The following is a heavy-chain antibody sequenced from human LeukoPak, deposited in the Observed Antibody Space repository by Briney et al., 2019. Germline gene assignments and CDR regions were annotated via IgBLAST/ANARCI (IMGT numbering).Heavy chain of an antibody. CDR1: GGSISSGDYY. V-gene: IGHV4-30-4*01. D-gene: IGHD6-13*01. J-gene: IGHJ6*02. CDR2: IYYSGST. CDR3: ARVVVGSSSWSWGYYYGMDV. Sequence: PSETLSLTCTISGGSISSGDYYWSWIRQPPGKGLEWIGYIYYSGSTYYNPSLKSRVTISVDTSKNQFSLKLSSVTAADTAVYYCARVVVGSSSWSWGYYYGMDVWGQGTTVTVSS.